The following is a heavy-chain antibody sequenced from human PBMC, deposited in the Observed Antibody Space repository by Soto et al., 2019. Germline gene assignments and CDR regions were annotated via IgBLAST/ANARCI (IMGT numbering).Heavy chain of an antibody. J-gene: IGHJ4*02. V-gene: IGHV3-21*06. CDR3: ARESEDLTSNFDY. CDR2: ISSTTNYI. Sequence: RGSLRLSCAASGFTFSRYSISLFRQSPVKWLEWVSSISSTTNYIYYGDSMKGRFTISRDNAKNSLYLEMNSLRAEDTAVYYCARESEDLTSNFDYWGQGTLVTVSS. CDR1: GFTFSRYS.